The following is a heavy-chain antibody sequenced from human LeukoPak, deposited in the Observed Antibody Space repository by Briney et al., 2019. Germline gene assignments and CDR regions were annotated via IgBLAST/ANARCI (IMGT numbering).Heavy chain of an antibody. Sequence: GGSLRLSCAAYGFTFSSYGMHWVRQAPGKGLEWVTFIRYDGSNKFYADSVKGRFTISRDNSKNTLYLQMNNLRVEDTAVYYCAILSVPGDYFDYWGQGTLVTVSS. V-gene: IGHV3-30*02. CDR1: GFTFSSYG. D-gene: IGHD3-10*02. CDR2: IRYDGSNK. CDR3: AILSVPGDYFDY. J-gene: IGHJ4*02.